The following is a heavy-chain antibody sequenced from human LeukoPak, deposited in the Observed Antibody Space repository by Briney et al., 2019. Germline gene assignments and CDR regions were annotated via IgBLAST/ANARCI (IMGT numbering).Heavy chain of an antibody. J-gene: IGHJ4*02. Sequence: PGGSLRLSCGASGFPLNNYWMAWVRLSPGKGLEWVANINLGGNEGHYADSVKGRFTISRDNSKNTLYLQMNSLRAEDTAVYFCAKRGVVIRVILVGFHKEAYYFDSWGQGALVTVSS. D-gene: IGHD3-22*01. CDR1: GFPLNNYW. CDR3: AKRGVVIRVILVGFHKEAYYFDS. CDR2: INLGGNEG. V-gene: IGHV3-7*03.